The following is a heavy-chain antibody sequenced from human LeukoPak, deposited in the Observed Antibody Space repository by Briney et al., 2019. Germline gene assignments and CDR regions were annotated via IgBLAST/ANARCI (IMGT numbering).Heavy chain of an antibody. CDR1: GGSFSGYY. Sequence: SETLSLTCAVYGGSFSGYYWSWIRQPPGKGLEWIGEINHSGSTNYNPSLKSRVTISVDTSKNQFSLKLSSVTAADTAVCYCARGYIDFDYWGQGTLVTVSS. CDR3: ARGYIDFDY. D-gene: IGHD5-12*01. CDR2: INHSGST. V-gene: IGHV4-34*01. J-gene: IGHJ4*02.